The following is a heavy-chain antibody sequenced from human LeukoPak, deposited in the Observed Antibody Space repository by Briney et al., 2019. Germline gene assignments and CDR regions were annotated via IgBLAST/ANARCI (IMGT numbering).Heavy chain of an antibody. CDR3: AKDRAMIVVVPSGIDY. Sequence: GGSLRLSCAASGFTFSSYWMSWVRQAPGKGLEWVANIKQDGSEKYYVDSVKGRFTISRDNSKNTLYLQMNSLRAEDTAVYYCAKDRAMIVVVPSGIDYWGQGTLVTVSS. J-gene: IGHJ4*02. CDR1: GFTFSSYW. V-gene: IGHV3-7*01. CDR2: IKQDGSEK. D-gene: IGHD3-22*01.